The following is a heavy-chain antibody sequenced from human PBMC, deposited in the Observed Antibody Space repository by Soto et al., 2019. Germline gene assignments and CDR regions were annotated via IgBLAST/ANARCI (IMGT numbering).Heavy chain of an antibody. Sequence: EVQLLESGGGLVQPGGSLRLSCAASGFTFSSYAMSWVRQAPGKGLEWVSAISGSGGSTYYADSVKGRFTISRDNSKNTLYLQMNSLRAEDTAVYYCAKVPDYGDYLVNYFDYWGQGTLVTVSS. J-gene: IGHJ4*02. D-gene: IGHD4-17*01. V-gene: IGHV3-23*01. CDR2: ISGSGGST. CDR1: GFTFSSYA. CDR3: AKVPDYGDYLVNYFDY.